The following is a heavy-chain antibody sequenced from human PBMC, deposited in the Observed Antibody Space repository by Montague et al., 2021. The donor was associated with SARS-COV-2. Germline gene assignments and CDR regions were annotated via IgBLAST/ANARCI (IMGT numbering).Heavy chain of an antibody. Sequence: SLRLSCAAYGFTFSSYEMNWIRQAPGKGLEWVSYISSRGSAVFSYAESVKGRFTISRDNARNSLFLQMSSLTVDDTGVYYCARDLDYGGNSLFDYWGQGTLVTVSS. J-gene: IGHJ4*02. CDR3: ARDLDYGGNSLFDY. V-gene: IGHV3-48*03. CDR2: ISSRGSAV. D-gene: IGHD4-23*01. CDR1: GFTFSSYE.